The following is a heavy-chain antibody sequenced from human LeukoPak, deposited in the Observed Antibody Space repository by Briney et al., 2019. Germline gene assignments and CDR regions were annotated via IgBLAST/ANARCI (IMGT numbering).Heavy chain of an antibody. V-gene: IGHV4-39*07. Sequence: SETLSLTCTVSGGSISSSSYYWGWIRQPPGKGLEWIGSIYYSGSTYYNPSLKSRVTISVDTTKNQFSLKLSSVTAADTAVYYCARGGLLWFGSVPYFDYWGQGTLVTVSS. D-gene: IGHD3-10*01. CDR1: GGSISSSSYY. J-gene: IGHJ4*02. CDR3: ARGGLLWFGSVPYFDY. CDR2: IYYSGST.